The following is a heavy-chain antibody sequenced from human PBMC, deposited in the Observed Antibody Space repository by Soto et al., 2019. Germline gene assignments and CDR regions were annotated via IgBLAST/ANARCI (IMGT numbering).Heavy chain of an antibody. J-gene: IGHJ4*02. CDR2: ISGSGGST. Sequence: GGSLRLSCAASGFTFSSYAMSWVRQAPGKGLEWVSAISGSGGSTYYADSVKGRFTISRDNSKNTLYLQMNSLRAEDTAVYYCAKAPSGYSYEGVFDYWGQGTLVTVSS. CDR1: GFTFSSYA. V-gene: IGHV3-23*01. CDR3: AKAPSGYSYEGVFDY. D-gene: IGHD5-18*01.